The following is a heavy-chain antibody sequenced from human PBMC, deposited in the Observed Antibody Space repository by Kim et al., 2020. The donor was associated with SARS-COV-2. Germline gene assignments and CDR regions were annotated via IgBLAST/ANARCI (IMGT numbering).Heavy chain of an antibody. CDR3: ARVPNAFHYFDY. Sequence: NYNPSLKSRVTISVDKSKSQFSLKLSSVTAADTAVYYCARVPNAFHYFDYWGQGTLVTVSS. D-gene: IGHD1-1*01. V-gene: IGHV4-4*02. J-gene: IGHJ4*02.